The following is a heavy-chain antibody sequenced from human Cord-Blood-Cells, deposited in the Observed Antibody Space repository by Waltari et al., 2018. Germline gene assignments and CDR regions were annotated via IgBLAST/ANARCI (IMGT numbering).Heavy chain of an antibody. V-gene: IGHV3-7*01. Sequence: EVQLVESGGGLVQPGGSRRLSCAASGFTFSSYWMSWVRQAPGTGLEWVANIKQDGSEKYYVDSVKGRFTISRDNAKNSLYLQMNSLRAEDTAVYYCARDEDTAMVDYWGQGTLVTVSS. J-gene: IGHJ4*02. CDR3: ARDEDTAMVDY. D-gene: IGHD5-18*01. CDR1: GFTFSSYW. CDR2: IKQDGSEK.